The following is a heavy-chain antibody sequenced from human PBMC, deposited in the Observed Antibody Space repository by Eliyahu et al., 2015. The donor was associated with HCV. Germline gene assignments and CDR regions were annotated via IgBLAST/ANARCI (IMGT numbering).Heavy chain of an antibody. J-gene: IGHJ5*02. CDR1: GYTFSSYA. CDR2: INPGNGNT. D-gene: IGHD3-3*01. CDR3: ARDRQYYDFWSGYQP. Sequence: QVQLVQSGAEVRKPGASVKVSCXASGYTFSSYAMHWVRQAPGHRLEWMGWINPGNGNTKYSQKFQGRVTITRDRSASTAYMELRSLRSEDTAVYYCARDRQYYDFWSGYQPWGQGTLVTVSS. V-gene: IGHV1-3*01.